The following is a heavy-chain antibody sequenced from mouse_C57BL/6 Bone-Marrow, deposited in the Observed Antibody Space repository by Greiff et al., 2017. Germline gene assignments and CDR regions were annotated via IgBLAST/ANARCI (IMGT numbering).Heavy chain of an antibody. CDR2: ISSGGSYT. CDR1: GFTFSSYG. D-gene: IGHD2-10*01. CDR3: ARDETYDCNWGAY. J-gene: IGHJ3*01. V-gene: IGHV5-6*01. Sequence: EVQGVESGGDLVKPGGSLKLSCAASGFTFSSYGMSWVRQTPDKRLEWVATISSGGSYTYYPDSVKGRFTITRDKAENTLYLQMRSLKSEDTAVYYCARDETYDCNWGAYWGQGTLVTVSA.